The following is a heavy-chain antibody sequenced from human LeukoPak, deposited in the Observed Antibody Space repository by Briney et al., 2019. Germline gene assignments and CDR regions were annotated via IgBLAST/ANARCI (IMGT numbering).Heavy chain of an antibody. D-gene: IGHD1-26*01. Sequence: GSLRLSCAASGCTFSDYTIYWVRQAPGKRLQSVSAITSNGAYTHYADSVKGRFTISRDNSRNAVFLQMGGLRIEDMAVYYCARVKMGATVSDYYYYYMDVWGKGTTVTVSS. J-gene: IGHJ6*03. CDR2: ITSNGAYT. CDR3: ARVKMGATVSDYYYYYMDV. CDR1: GCTFSDYT. V-gene: IGHV3-64*02.